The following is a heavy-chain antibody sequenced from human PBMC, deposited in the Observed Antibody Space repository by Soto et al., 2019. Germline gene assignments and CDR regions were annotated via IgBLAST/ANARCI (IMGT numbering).Heavy chain of an antibody. CDR3: FYGMDV. V-gene: IGHV1-69*13. J-gene: IGHJ6*02. CDR1: GGTFRRYV. Sequence: SVKVSCKASGGTFRRYVISWVRQAPGQGLEWMGGIIPIFGTANYAQKFQGRVTITADESTSTAYMDLRRLRSEDTAVYYCFYGMDVWGQGTTVTVSS. CDR2: IIPIFGTA.